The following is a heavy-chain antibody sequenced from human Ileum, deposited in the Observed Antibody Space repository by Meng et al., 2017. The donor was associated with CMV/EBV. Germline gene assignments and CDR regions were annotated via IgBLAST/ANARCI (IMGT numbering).Heavy chain of an antibody. CDR2: IHPSGST. V-gene: IGHV4-34*01. D-gene: IGHD5-24*01. CDR3: SRGADAYKSGRS. Sequence: QGQSQQWGDGLLKPSATLSLTFGFYGGSLSNYYWSWIRQSPGKGLEWIGEIHPSGSTYYNPSLNSRVTMSVDTSKNQFSLNLRSVTAADTAVYYCSRGADAYKSGRSWGQGTLVTVSS. J-gene: IGHJ5*02. CDR1: GGSLSNYY.